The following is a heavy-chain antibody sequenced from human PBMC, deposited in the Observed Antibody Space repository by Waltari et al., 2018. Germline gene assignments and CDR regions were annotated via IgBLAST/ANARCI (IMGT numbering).Heavy chain of an antibody. CDR3: TSLYGDYPWVS. Sequence: EVQLVESGGGLVKPGGSLRLSCAASGFTFSNAWMSWVRQAPGKGLEGVGRIKTKIDGGTTDYAAPVKGRFTISRDDSKNTLYLQMNSLKTEDTAVYYCTSLYGDYPWVSWGQGTLVTVSS. CDR2: IKTKIDGGTT. CDR1: GFTFSNAW. V-gene: IGHV3-15*01. J-gene: IGHJ5*02. D-gene: IGHD4-17*01.